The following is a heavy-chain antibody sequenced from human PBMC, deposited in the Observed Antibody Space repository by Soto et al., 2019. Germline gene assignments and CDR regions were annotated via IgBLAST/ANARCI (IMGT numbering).Heavy chain of an antibody. Sequence: SETLSLTCTVSGGSINSYYWSWIRQPPGKGLEWIGQIYYTGSTNYNPSLKGRVTISVDRSKNQFSLRLSSVTAADTAVYYCAMAKPTFYNWFAPPGPRTLVTVSS. V-gene: IGHV4-59*08. CDR2: IYYTGST. CDR3: AMAKPTFYNWFAP. J-gene: IGHJ5*02. CDR1: GGSINSYY.